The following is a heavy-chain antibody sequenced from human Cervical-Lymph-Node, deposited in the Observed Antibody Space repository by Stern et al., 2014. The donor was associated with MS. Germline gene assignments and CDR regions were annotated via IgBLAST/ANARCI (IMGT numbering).Heavy chain of an antibody. CDR2: LFPADSDT. CDR3: ARHHGHSPTPFDS. V-gene: IGHV5-51*01. D-gene: IGHD5-24*01. J-gene: IGHJ4*02. Sequence: EVQLVESGSEVKKPGESLKISCKASRDSFTHSWIGWVRQMPGKGLEWMGILFPADSDTKYSPSFECQVTFSVDRATSPAYLQWSSLKASDTAIYYCARHHGHSPTPFDSWGQGTRVTVSS. CDR1: RDSFTHSW.